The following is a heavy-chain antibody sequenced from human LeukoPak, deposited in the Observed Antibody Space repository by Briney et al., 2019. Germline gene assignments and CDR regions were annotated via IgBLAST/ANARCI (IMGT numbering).Heavy chain of an antibody. V-gene: IGHV4-39*07. J-gene: IGHJ3*02. Sequence: SETLSLTCTVSGVSISSSNSYWGWIRQPPGKGLEWIGRIYTSGNTHYNPSLKSRVTMSVDTSQNQFSLNLSSVTAADTAVYYCARFITIPGVAFDIWGQGTMVTVSS. CDR2: IYTSGNT. CDR3: ARFITIPGVAFDI. CDR1: GVSISSSNSY. D-gene: IGHD3-10*01.